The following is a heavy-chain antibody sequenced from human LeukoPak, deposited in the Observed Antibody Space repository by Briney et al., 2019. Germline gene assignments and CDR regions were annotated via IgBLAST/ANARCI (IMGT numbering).Heavy chain of an antibody. V-gene: IGHV1-2*02. CDR2: INPNRGGT. CDR3: ARDIVVVVAATSVFDY. CDR1: GYTFTGYY. Sequence: ASVKVSCKASGYTFTGYYMHWVRQAPGQGLEWMGWINPNRGGTNYAQKFQGRVTMTRDTSISTACMELSRLRSDDTAVYYCARDIVVVVAATSVFDYWGQGTLVTVSS. J-gene: IGHJ4*02. D-gene: IGHD2-15*01.